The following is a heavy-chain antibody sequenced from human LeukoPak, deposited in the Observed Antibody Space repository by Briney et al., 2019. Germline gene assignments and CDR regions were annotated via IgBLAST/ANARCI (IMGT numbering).Heavy chain of an antibody. CDR2: FDPRTTAT. CDR1: GETFTGYY. J-gene: IGHJ4*02. CDR3: ARGEYSRSLDF. V-gene: IGHV1-2*02. Sequence: ASVKVSCKAPGETFTGYYIHWVRQAPGQGLEWMGWFDPRTTATNYAQKFQGRVIMSKDTSISTVYMDLNRLTSDDTATYYCARGEYSRSLDFWGQGTLVTVSS. D-gene: IGHD3-16*02.